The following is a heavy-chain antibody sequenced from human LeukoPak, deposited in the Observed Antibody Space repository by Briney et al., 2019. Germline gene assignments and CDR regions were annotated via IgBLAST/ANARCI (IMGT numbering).Heavy chain of an antibody. CDR1: GGSISSSNYY. CDR3: ARSDYGDSAGY. CDR2: IYYSGST. D-gene: IGHD4-17*01. J-gene: IGHJ4*02. Sequence: SETLSLTCTVSGGSISSSNYYWGWIRQPPGKGLEWIGSIYYSGSTYYNPSLKSRVTISVDTSKNQFSLRLSSVTAADTAVYYCARSDYGDSAGYWGQGTLVTVSS. V-gene: IGHV4-39*01.